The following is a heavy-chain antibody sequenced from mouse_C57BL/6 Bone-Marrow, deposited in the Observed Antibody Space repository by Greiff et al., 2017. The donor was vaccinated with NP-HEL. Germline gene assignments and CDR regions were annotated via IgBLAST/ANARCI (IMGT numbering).Heavy chain of an antibody. CDR3: AREVVARDYAMDY. CDR1: GYTFTDYN. J-gene: IGHJ4*01. D-gene: IGHD1-1*01. Sequence: EVQRVESGPELVKPGASVKIPCKASGYTFTDYNMDWVKQSHGKSLEWIGDINPNNGGTNYNQKFKGKATLTVDKSSSTAYMELRSLTSEETAVYYCAREVVARDYAMDYWGQGTSVTVSS. V-gene: IGHV1-18*01. CDR2: INPNNGGT.